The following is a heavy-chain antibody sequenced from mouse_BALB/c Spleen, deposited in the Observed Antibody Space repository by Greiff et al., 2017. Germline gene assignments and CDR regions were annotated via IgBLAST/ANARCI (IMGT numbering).Heavy chain of an antibody. CDR3: ARDGNYPWFAY. V-gene: IGHV1-87*01. D-gene: IGHD2-1*01. J-gene: IGHJ3*01. CDR2: IYPGDGDT. CDR1: GYTFTSYW. Sequence: VQLVESGAELARPGASVKLSCKASGYTFTSYWMQWVKQRPGQGLEWIGAIYPGDGDTRYTQKFKGKATLTADKSSSTAYMQLSSLASEDSAVYYCARDGNYPWFAYWGQGTLVTVSA.